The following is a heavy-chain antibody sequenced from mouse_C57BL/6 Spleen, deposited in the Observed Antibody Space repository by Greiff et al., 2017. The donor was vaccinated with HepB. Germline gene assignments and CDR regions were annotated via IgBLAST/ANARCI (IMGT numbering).Heavy chain of an antibody. V-gene: IGHV2-5*01. J-gene: IGHJ2*01. CDR2: IWRGGST. Sequence: VQLQQSGPGLVQPSHSLSITCTASGFSFTSYCVHWVRQSPGKGLEWLGVIWRGGSTDYNAAFMSRLSITKDNSKGQVFFKMNSLQADDTAIGYGAKNGEGNYYFDYWGQGTTLTVSS. CDR3: AKNGEGNYYFDY. D-gene: IGHD2-1*01. CDR1: GFSFTSYC.